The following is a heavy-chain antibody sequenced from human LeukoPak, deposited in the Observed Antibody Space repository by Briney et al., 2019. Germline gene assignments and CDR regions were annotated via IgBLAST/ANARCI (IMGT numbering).Heavy chain of an antibody. V-gene: IGHV5-51*01. CDR2: ISPGDSDA. J-gene: IGHJ4*02. CDR1: GYTFTNYY. D-gene: IGHD2-2*01. Sequence: GESLKISCKGSGYTFTNYYIGWVRQMPGKGLEWMGIISPGDSDARYSPSFQGQVTISADKSISTAFLRWSSLKASDSAIYYCARRYCSSTSCNPYFFDFWAREPWSPSPQ. CDR3: ARRYCSSTSCNPYFFDF.